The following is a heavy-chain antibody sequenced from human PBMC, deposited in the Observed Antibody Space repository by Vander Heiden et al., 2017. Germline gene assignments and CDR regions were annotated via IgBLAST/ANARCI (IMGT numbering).Heavy chain of an antibody. D-gene: IGHD4-17*01. CDR2: ST. V-gene: IGHV4-30-2*01. Sequence: STYYNPSLKSRVTISVDRSKNQFSLKLSSVTAADTAVYYCARGPGTTGNILTFDYWGQGTWSPSPQ. J-gene: IGHJ4*02. CDR3: ARGPGTTGNILTFDY.